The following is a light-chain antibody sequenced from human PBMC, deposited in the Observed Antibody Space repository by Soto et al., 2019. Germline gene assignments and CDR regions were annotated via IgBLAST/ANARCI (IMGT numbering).Light chain of an antibody. CDR2: AAS. J-gene: IGKJ5*01. Sequence: DIQMTQSPSTLPASVGDRVTITCRASQSISNWLAWYQQKPGKAPKLLIYAASTLQSGVPSRFSASGSGTEFTLTISSLQPEDFATYYCLQHNSYPFTFGQGTRLEIK. CDR3: LQHNSYPFT. CDR1: QSISNW. V-gene: IGKV1-5*01.